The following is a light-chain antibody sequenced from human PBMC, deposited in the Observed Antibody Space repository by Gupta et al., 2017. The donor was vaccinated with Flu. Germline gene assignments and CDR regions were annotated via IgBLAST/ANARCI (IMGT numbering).Light chain of an antibody. CDR3: QTWGTGSQADVV. V-gene: IGLV4-69*01. J-gene: IGLJ2*01. CDR2: LNSDGSH. CDR1: SGHSSYA. Sequence: QLVLTQSPSASASLGASVKLTCTLISGHSSYAIAWHQQQPEKGPRYLMKLNSDGSHSKGDGIPDRFSGSSSGAERYLTISSLQPEDEADYYCQTWGTGSQADVVFGGGTKLTVL.